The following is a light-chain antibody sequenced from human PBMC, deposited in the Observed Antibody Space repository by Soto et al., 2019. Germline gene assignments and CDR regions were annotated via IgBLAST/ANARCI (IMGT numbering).Light chain of an antibody. V-gene: IGKV1-39*01. CDR1: QTIIRY. Sequence: DIQMTQSPSSLSASVGDRVTITCRASQTIIRYLNWYQQKPGRAPNLLIYAASSLHTGVPSRFSASGYGTEFTLTISSLQPEDSATYYCQQSYSTLFTFGPGTRVEIK. CDR2: AAS. CDR3: QQSYSTLFT. J-gene: IGKJ3*01.